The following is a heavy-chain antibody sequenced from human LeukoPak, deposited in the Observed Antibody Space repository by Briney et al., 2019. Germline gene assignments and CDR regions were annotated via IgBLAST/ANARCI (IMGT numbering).Heavy chain of an antibody. D-gene: IGHD3-16*01. CDR3: ARGNAFQDY. J-gene: IGHJ4*02. CDR1: GFSFSSYW. CDR2: INPDARTT. V-gene: IGHV3-74*01. Sequence: GGSLRLSCAASGFSFSSYWMRWVRRPPGKGLVWVAHINPDARTTTYADSVKGPFTISRDNAQNTMYLQMNSLRAEDTAVYYCARGNAFQDYWGQGTLVTVSS.